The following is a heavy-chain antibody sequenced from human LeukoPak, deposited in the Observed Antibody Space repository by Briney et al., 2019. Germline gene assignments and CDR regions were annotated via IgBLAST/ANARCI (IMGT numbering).Heavy chain of an antibody. Sequence: SQTLSLTCTVSGGSISSGGYYWSWIRQHPGKGLEWIGYIYYSGSTYYNPSLKSRVTISVDTSKNQFSLKLSSVTAADTAVYYCAREVMVRGVVDYWGQGTLVTVSS. D-gene: IGHD3-10*01. CDR2: IYYSGST. CDR1: GGSISSGGYY. CDR3: AREVMVRGVVDY. V-gene: IGHV4-31*03. J-gene: IGHJ4*02.